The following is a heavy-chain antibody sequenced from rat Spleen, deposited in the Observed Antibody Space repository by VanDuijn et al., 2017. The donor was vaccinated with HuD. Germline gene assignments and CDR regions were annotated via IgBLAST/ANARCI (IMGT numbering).Heavy chain of an antibody. CDR1: GFTFSDYY. Sequence: EVQLVESGGGLVQPGRSLKLSCAASGFTFSDYYMAWVRQAPTKGLEWVASISYDTTNTYYRDSVRGRFTISRDNAKNTLYLQMDSLRSEDTATYYCARHPQLGAYWYFDFWGPGTMVTVSS. CDR3: ARHPQLGAYWYFDF. V-gene: IGHV5-7*01. CDR2: ISYDTTNT. D-gene: IGHD5-1*01. J-gene: IGHJ1*01.